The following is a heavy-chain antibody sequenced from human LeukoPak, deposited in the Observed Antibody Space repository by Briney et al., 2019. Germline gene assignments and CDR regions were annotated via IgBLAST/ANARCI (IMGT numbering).Heavy chain of an antibody. V-gene: IGHV3-33*01. J-gene: IGHJ4*02. CDR3: AGGAGDYYYRMVY. Sequence: GGSLRLSCAASGFTFSIYGMHWVRQAPGKGLEWVAVIWYDGNKKYYAGSVKGRFTISRDNSKNTLYLQMNSLRDEDTAVYYCAGGAGDYYYRMVYWGQGTLVTVSS. CDR2: IWYDGNKK. CDR1: GFTFSIYG. D-gene: IGHD3-10*01.